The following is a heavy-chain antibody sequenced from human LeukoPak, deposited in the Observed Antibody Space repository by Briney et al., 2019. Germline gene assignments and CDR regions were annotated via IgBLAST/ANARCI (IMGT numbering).Heavy chain of an antibody. Sequence: SETLSLTCTVYGGSISSSSYYWGWIRPPPGKGLEWIGSIYYSGSTYYNPSLKSRVTISVDTSKNQFSLKLSSVTAADTAVYYCASFYYGSGSYYNVPYYYYMDVWGKGTTATISS. J-gene: IGHJ6*03. D-gene: IGHD3-10*01. CDR3: ASFYYGSGSYYNVPYYYYMDV. CDR1: GGSISSSSYY. V-gene: IGHV4-39*01. CDR2: IYYSGST.